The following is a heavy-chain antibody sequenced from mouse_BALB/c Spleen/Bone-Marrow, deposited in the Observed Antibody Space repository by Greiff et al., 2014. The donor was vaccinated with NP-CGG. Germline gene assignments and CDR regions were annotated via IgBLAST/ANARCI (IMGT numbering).Heavy chain of an antibody. CDR3: ATGTFAY. Sequence: EVHLVESGGGLVQPGGSLKLSCAASGFTFSSYTMSWVRQTPEKRLEWVAYISNGGGSTYYPDTVKGRFTISRGNAKNTLYLQMSSLKSEDTAMYYCATGTFAYWGQGTLVTVSA. V-gene: IGHV5-12-2*01. D-gene: IGHD4-1*01. CDR1: GFTFSSYT. J-gene: IGHJ3*01. CDR2: ISNGGGST.